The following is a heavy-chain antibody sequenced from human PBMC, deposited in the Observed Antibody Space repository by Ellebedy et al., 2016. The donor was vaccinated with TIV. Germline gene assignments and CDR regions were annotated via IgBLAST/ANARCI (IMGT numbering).Heavy chain of an antibody. CDR3: CRVEGGGFYAY. CDR2: SRDKTHSFTT. CDR1: GFTFSDHY. V-gene: IGHV3-72*01. Sequence: GESLKISCVVSGFTFSDHYMDWVRQAPGKGLEWVGRSRDKTHSFTTEYAASVKGRFIISRDVSKNSLYLQMNSLKTEDTALYYCCRVEGGGFYAYWGQGTLVTVSS. D-gene: IGHD3-22*01. J-gene: IGHJ4*02.